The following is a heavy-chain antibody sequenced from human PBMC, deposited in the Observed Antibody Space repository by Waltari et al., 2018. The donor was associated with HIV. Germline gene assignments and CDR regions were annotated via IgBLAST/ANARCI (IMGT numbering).Heavy chain of an antibody. V-gene: IGHV1-3*01. Sequence: QVQVVQSGAEVKKPGASVKISCKASGYTCSRYGMDWVRQAPGQRLEWMGRVNAGNGDTKYSQKFQGRVTISRDTSASTAYMELSSLRSEDTAVYYCARTYDVLTGFGWFDPWGQGTLVTVSS. CDR2: VNAGNGDT. D-gene: IGHD3-9*01. J-gene: IGHJ5*02. CDR1: GYTCSRYG. CDR3: ARTYDVLTGFGWFDP.